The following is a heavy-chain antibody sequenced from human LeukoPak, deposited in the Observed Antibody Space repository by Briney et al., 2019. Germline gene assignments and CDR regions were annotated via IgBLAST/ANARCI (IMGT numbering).Heavy chain of an antibody. CDR1: GGSISSSSYY. J-gene: IGHJ4*02. Sequence: PSETLSLTCTVSGGSISSSSYYWGWIRQPPGRGLEWIGEINHSGSTNYNPSLKSRVTISVDTSKNQFSLKLSSVTAADTAVYYCAAGGVTAPYWGQGTLVTVSS. V-gene: IGHV4-39*07. D-gene: IGHD2-21*02. CDR2: INHSGST. CDR3: AAGGVTAPY.